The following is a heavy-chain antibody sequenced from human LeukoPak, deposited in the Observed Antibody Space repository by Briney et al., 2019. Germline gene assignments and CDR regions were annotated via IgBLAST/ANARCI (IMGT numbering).Heavy chain of an antibody. D-gene: IGHD5-18*01. CDR1: GFNFSGYY. J-gene: IGHJ6*03. CDR2: IDASATSI. V-gene: IGHV3-11*01. Sequence: GGSLRLSCTASGFNFSGYYVTWIRQAPGKGLEWVSYIDASATSIYYADSIEGRFTISRDNTRNSLYLQMNSLSAEDTAVYYCARSKGYNYDAPYYYYYYMDVWGKGTTVTVSS. CDR3: ARSKGYNYDAPYYYYYYMDV.